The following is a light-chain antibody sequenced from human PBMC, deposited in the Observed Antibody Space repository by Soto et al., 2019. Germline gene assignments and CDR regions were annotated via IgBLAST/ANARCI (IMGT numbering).Light chain of an antibody. CDR3: SSYAGSNIWV. V-gene: IGLV2-8*01. CDR1: SSDVGGYNY. J-gene: IGLJ3*02. CDR2: EVS. Sequence: QSALTQPPSASGSPGHSVTISCTGTSSDVGGYNYVSWYQQYPGKAPKLMIYEVSKRPSGVPDRFSGSKSGKTASLTVSGLQAEDEADYYCSSYAGSNIWVFGGGTQLTVL.